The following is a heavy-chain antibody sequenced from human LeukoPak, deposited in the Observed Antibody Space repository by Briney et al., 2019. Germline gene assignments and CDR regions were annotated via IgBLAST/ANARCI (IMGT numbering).Heavy chain of an antibody. J-gene: IGHJ5*02. V-gene: IGHV4-30-2*01. CDR2: ICHSGST. CDR3: ARAPYCSSTSCYPSWFDP. D-gene: IGHD2-2*01. CDR1: GGSLSSGGYS. Sequence: SQTLSLTCAVSGGSLSSGGYSWSWIRQPPGKGLEWIGYICHSGSTYYNPSLKSRVTISVDESKNQFSLKLSSVTAADTAVYYCARAPYCSSTSCYPSWFDPWGQGTLVTVSS.